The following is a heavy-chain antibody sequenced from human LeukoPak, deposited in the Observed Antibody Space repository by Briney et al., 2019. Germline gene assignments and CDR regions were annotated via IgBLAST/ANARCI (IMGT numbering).Heavy chain of an antibody. D-gene: IGHD2-15*01. CDR3: AKGLSYSTDAFDI. J-gene: IGHJ3*02. V-gene: IGHV3-23*01. CDR2: INTSGGST. CDR1: GFTFSNYA. Sequence: GGSLRLSCAASGFTFSNYAMSWVRQAPGKGLEWVSGINTSGGSTYYADTVKGRFTISRDNSKNTLYLQMNSLRAEEQAIYYCAKGLSYSTDAFDIWGQGTMVTVSS.